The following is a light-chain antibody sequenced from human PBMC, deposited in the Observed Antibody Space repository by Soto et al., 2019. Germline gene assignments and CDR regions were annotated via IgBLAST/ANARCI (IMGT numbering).Light chain of an antibody. CDR1: SSDIGGYDY. CDR3: SSYTSSSLYG. V-gene: IGLV2-14*03. CDR2: DVS. Sequence: QSALTQPASVSGSPGQSITISCTGTSSDIGGYDYVSWYQHHPGKASKLMIYDVSNRPSGVSNRFSGSKSGNTASLTISGLQAEDEADYYCSSYTSSSLYGFGTGTKVTVL. J-gene: IGLJ1*01.